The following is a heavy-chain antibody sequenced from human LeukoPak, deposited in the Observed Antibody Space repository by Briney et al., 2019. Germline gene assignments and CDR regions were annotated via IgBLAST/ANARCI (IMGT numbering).Heavy chain of an antibody. CDR2: ISAYNGNT. D-gene: IGHD2-2*01. V-gene: IGHV1-18*01. Sequence: APVKVSCKASGYTFTSYGISWVRQAPGQGLEWMGWISAYNGNTNYAQKLQGRVTMTTDTSTSTAYMELRSLRSDDTAVYYCARVVCSSTSCSGPFDYWGQGTLVTVSS. CDR1: GYTFTSYG. J-gene: IGHJ4*02. CDR3: ARVVCSSTSCSGPFDY.